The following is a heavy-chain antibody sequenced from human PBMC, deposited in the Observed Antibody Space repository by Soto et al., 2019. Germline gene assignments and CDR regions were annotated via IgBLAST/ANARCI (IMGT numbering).Heavy chain of an antibody. Sequence: VQLVQSGAEVKKPGASVKVSCKTSGDSFNDYYIHWVRQAPGQGLEWMGWINPNGGGTKYAQKFQGRVTVTRDTSIRKVYMELSSLRSDDKAVYYCARESGGATATLDYYYFYMDVWGKGTTVTGSS. D-gene: IGHD5-12*01. J-gene: IGHJ6*03. CDR1: GDSFNDYY. CDR3: ARESGGATATLDYYYFYMDV. V-gene: IGHV1-2*02. CDR2: INPNGGGT.